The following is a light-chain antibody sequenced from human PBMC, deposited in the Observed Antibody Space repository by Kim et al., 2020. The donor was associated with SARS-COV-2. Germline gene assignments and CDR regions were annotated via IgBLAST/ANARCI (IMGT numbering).Light chain of an antibody. Sequence: EIVMTQSPATLSVSPGERATLSCRASQSVSSNLAWYQQKPGQAPRLLIYGASTRATGIPARFSGSGSGTEFTLTISSLQSEDFAVYYCQQYNNWPLYTFGEGTEVK. CDR2: GAS. V-gene: IGKV3-15*01. J-gene: IGKJ2*01. CDR1: QSVSSN. CDR3: QQYNNWPLYT.